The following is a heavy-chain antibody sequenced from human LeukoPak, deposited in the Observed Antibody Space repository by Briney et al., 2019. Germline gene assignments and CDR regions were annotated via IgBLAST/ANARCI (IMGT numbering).Heavy chain of an antibody. J-gene: IGHJ4*02. CDR3: AKRGGDGVDY. Sequence: SETLSLTCTVSGGSISSGDYYWSWICQPPGKGLEWIGYIYYSGSTYYNPSLKSRVTISVDTSKNQFSLKLSSVTAADTAVYYCAKRGGDGVDYWGQGTLVTVSS. CDR2: IYYSGST. D-gene: IGHD3-16*01. V-gene: IGHV4-30-4*01. CDR1: GGSISSGDYY.